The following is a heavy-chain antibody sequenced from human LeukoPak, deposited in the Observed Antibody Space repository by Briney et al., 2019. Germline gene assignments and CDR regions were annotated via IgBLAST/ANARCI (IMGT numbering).Heavy chain of an antibody. D-gene: IGHD6-19*01. J-gene: IGHJ5*02. Sequence: ASVKVSCKASGYTFTGYYMHWVRQAPGQGLEWMGIINPSDGSTNYAQKFQGRVTMTRDTSTRTVYMDLSSLTSEDTAVYYCARDYRTSSNGWSSDPWGQGILVTVSS. V-gene: IGHV1-46*01. CDR3: ARDYRTSSNGWSSDP. CDR2: INPSDGST. CDR1: GYTFTGYY.